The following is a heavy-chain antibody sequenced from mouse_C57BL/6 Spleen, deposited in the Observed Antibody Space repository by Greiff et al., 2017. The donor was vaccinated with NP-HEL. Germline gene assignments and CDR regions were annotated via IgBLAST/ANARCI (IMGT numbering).Heavy chain of an antibody. CDR3: ARWGYYGSSYDYFDY. CDR2: IDPSASYT. D-gene: IGHD1-1*01. V-gene: IGHV1-69*01. J-gene: IGHJ2*01. Sequence: VQLQQPGAELVMPGASVKLSCKASGYTFTSYWMHWVKQRPGQGLEWIGEIDPSASYTNYNQKFKGKSTLTVDKSSSTAYMQLSSLTSEDSAVYYCARWGYYGSSYDYFDYWGQGTTLTVSS. CDR1: GYTFTSYW.